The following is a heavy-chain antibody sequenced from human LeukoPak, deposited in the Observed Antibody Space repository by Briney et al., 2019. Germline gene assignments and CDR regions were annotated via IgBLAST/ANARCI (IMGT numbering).Heavy chain of an antibody. Sequence: PGGSLRLSCAASGSTFSSYGMHWVRQAPGKGLEWVAVISYDGSNKYYADSVKGRFTISRDNSKNTLYLQMNSLRAEDTAVYYCAKATKYYYDSSGYWVSYYYGMDVWGQGTTVTVSS. D-gene: IGHD3-22*01. CDR1: GSTFSSYG. CDR3: AKATKYYYDSSGYWVSYYYGMDV. V-gene: IGHV3-30*18. J-gene: IGHJ6*02. CDR2: ISYDGSNK.